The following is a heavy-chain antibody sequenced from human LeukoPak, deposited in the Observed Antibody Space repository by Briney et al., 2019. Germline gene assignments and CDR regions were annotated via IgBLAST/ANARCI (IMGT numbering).Heavy chain of an antibody. Sequence: GESLKISCKGSGYSFTSYWIGWVRQMPGKGLEWMGIIYPGDSDTRYSPSFQGQVTISADKSISTAYLQWSSLKASDTAMYYCARIRGVTFSVSSYYYYMDVWGKGTTVTVSS. D-gene: IGHD3-10*01. J-gene: IGHJ6*03. CDR2: IYPGDSDT. CDR3: ARIRGVTFSVSSYYYYMDV. CDR1: GYSFTSYW. V-gene: IGHV5-51*01.